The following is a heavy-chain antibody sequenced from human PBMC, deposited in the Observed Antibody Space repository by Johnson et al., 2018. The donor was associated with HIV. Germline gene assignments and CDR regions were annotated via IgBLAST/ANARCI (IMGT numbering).Heavy chain of an antibody. D-gene: IGHD2-2*01. CDR2: ISYDGNNK. CDR1: GFTFSSYA. J-gene: IGHJ3*02. Sequence: VQVLESGGGVVQPGRSLRLSCAASGFTFSSYAMHWVRQAPGKGLEWVAFISYDGNNKIYADSVKGRFTISRDNSKNTLYVQMNSLRAADTAVYYCAREVSSGGYCTTTTCYAAAFDIWGRGTMVTVSS. CDR3: AREVSSGGYCTTTTCYAAAFDI. V-gene: IGHV3-30*04.